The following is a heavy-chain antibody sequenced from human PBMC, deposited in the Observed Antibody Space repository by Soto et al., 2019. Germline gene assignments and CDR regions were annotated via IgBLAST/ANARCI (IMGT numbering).Heavy chain of an antibody. CDR1: GFTFSSYA. V-gene: IGHV3-23*01. Sequence: GGSLRLSCAASGFTFSSYAMSWVRQAPGKGLEWVSAISGSVGSTYYADSVNGWFTISRDNSKNTLYLQMTSQRAADTAVYYCFMGIQQLAFWGQGTLVTVSS. CDR2: ISGSVGST. CDR3: FMGIQQLAF. D-gene: IGHD6-13*01. J-gene: IGHJ4*02.